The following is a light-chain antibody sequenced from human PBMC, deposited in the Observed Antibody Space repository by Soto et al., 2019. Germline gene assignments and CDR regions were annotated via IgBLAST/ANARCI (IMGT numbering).Light chain of an antibody. J-gene: IGKJ5*01. V-gene: IGKV1-27*01. CDR3: EMYNSAPLIT. Sequence: DIQMIQSPSSLSAYVGARVTISCRASQDIGNHLACYQQKPGKVPKLLIHAASTLQSGVPSRFSGSGSGTDFTLTISSLQPEDVATYFCEMYNSAPLITFGQGTRLEIK. CDR2: AAS. CDR1: QDIGNH.